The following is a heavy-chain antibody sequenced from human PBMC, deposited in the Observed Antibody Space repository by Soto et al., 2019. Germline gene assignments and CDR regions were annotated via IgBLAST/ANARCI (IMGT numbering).Heavy chain of an antibody. CDR3: ARHKVWGTTDVTWIDY. CDR2: IYPGDSDT. J-gene: IGHJ4*02. Sequence: GESLKISCKGSGYSFTSYWIGWVRQMPGKGLEWMGIIYPGDSDTRYSPSFQGQVTISADKSISTAYLQWSSLKASDTAMYYCARHKVWGTTDVTWIDYWGQGTLVTVSS. CDR1: GYSFTSYW. D-gene: IGHD1-1*01. V-gene: IGHV5-51*01.